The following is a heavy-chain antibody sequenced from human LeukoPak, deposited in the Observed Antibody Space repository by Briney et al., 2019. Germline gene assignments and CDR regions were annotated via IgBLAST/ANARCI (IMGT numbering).Heavy chain of an antibody. CDR3: AKVPTYYDSSGYYFDY. V-gene: IGHV3-23*01. CDR2: ISGSGGST. Sequence: GGSLRLSCAASGFTFSSYAMSWVRQARGKGLEWVSAISGSGGSTYYADSVKGRFTISRDNSKNTLYLQMNSLRAEDTAVYYCAKVPTYYDSSGYYFDYWGQGTLVTVSS. D-gene: IGHD3-22*01. CDR1: GFTFSSYA. J-gene: IGHJ4*02.